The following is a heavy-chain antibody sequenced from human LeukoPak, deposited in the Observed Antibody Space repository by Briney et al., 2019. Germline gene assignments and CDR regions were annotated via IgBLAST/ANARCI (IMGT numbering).Heavy chain of an antibody. J-gene: IGHJ6*02. Sequence: PSETLSLTCTVSGGSISSGGYYWSWIRQHPGKGLEWIGYIYYSGSTYYNPSLKSRVSISVDTSKNQFSLKLSSVTAADTAVYHCARDRYDSYPMDVWGQGTTVTVSS. V-gene: IGHV4-31*03. CDR2: IYYSGST. CDR1: GGSISSGGYY. CDR3: ARDRYDSYPMDV. D-gene: IGHD3-3*01.